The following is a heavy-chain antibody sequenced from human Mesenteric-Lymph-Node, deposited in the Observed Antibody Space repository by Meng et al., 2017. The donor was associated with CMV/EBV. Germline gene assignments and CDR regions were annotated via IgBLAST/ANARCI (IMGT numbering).Heavy chain of an antibody. CDR2: IYPSGSDT. D-gene: IGHD3-22*01. CDR1: GYSFTSFW. V-gene: IGHV5-51*01. CDR3: ARAAWEDYDSSGFTPKLRYFDY. J-gene: IGHJ4*02. Sequence: GESLKISCKGSGYSFTSFWIAWVRQMPGKGLEWMGIIYPSGSDTRYSPSFQGQVTISADKSISTAYLQLSSLKASDTAMYYCARAAWEDYDSSGFTPKLRYFDYWGQGTLVTVSS.